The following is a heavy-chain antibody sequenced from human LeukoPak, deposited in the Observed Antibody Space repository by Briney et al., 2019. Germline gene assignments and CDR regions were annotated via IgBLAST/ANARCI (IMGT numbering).Heavy chain of an antibody. D-gene: IGHD7-27*01. J-gene: IGHJ6*02. Sequence: PGGSLRLSCAASGFXFSSYWITWVRQAPEKGLEWVANIKQDGSETYYVDSVKGRFAISRDNAKNSLCLHMNSLRVEDSAVYYCARSGVPHGTDVWGQGTTVTVSS. V-gene: IGHV3-7*04. CDR2: IKQDGSET. CDR1: GFXFSSYW. CDR3: ARSGVPHGTDV.